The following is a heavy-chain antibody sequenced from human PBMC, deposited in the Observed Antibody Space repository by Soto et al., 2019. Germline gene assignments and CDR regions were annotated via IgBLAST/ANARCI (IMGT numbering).Heavy chain of an antibody. D-gene: IGHD6-6*01. V-gene: IGHV4-30-2*01. CDR3: AGGIAARPLGY. J-gene: IGHJ4*02. Sequence: QLQLQESGSGLVKPSQTLSLTCAVSGGSISSGGYSWSWIRQPPGKGLEWIGYIYHSGSTYYNPSLKSRVTISVDRSKNQCTLRLSSVTAADTAVYYCAGGIAARPLGYWRQGTLVTVSS. CDR2: IYHSGST. CDR1: GGSISSGGYS.